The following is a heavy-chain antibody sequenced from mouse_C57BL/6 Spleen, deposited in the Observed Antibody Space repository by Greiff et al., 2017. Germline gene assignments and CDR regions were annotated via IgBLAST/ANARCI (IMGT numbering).Heavy chain of an antibody. V-gene: IGHV1-54*01. CDR3: ARAGGISWFAY. CDR2: INPGSGGT. D-gene: IGHD3-2*02. J-gene: IGHJ3*01. CDR1: GYAFTNYL. Sequence: QVQLQQSGAELVRPGTSVKVSCKASGYAFTNYLIEWVKQRPGQGLEWIGVINPGSGGTNYNEKFKGKATLTADKSSSTAYMQLSSLTSEDAAVYFCARAGGISWFAYWGQGTLVTVSA.